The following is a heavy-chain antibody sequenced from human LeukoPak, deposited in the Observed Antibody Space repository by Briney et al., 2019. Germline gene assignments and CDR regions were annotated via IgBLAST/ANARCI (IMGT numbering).Heavy chain of an antibody. D-gene: IGHD5-12*01. CDR2: LYYSGGT. J-gene: IGHJ2*01. V-gene: IGHV4-39*07. CDR3: ASEEGGYTRRFWYFDL. Sequence: PSETLSLTCTVSGASVSSNRYYWAWIRQPPGKGLEWIGSLYYSGGTYHNPSLKSRVTMSVDTSKNQISLKLNSVTAADTAAYYCASEEGGYTRRFWYFDLWGRGTLVTVSS. CDR1: GASVSSNRYY.